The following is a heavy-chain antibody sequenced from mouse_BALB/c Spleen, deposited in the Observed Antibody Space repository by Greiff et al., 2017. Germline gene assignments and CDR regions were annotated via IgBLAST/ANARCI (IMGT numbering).Heavy chain of an antibody. CDR1: GFTFSSYA. Sequence: EVHLVESGGGLVKPGGSLKLSCAASGFTFSSYAMSWVRQSPEKRLEWVAEISSGGSYTYYPDTVTGRFTISRDNAKNTLYLEMSSLRSEDTAMYYCARGGTNFDYWGQGTTLTVSS. J-gene: IGHJ2*01. D-gene: IGHD4-1*01. V-gene: IGHV5-9-4*01. CDR2: ISSGGSYT. CDR3: ARGGTNFDY.